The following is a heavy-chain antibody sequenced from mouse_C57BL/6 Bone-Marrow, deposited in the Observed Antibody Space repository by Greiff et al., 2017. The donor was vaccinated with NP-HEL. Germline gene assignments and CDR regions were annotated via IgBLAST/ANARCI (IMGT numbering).Heavy chain of an antibody. CDR3: ARRGIDYGNYVGYFDV. CDR1: GFTFSSYG. V-gene: IGHV5-6*01. D-gene: IGHD2-1*01. J-gene: IGHJ1*03. CDR2: ISRGGSYT. Sequence: EVQLVESGGDLVKPGGSLKLSCAASGFTFSSYGMSWVRQTPDKRLEWVATISRGGSYTYYPDSVKGRFTISRDNSTNTLYLQMSSMKSEDTTMYFCARRGIDYGNYVGYFDVWGTGTTVTVSS.